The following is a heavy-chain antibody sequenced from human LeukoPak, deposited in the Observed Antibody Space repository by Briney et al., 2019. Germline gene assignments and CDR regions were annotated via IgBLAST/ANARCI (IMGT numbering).Heavy chain of an antibody. CDR2: IWFDGGKI. CDR1: GFPFSSYV. CDR3: ARDLSHTFYI. V-gene: IGHV3-33*01. Sequence: GRSLRLSCAASGFPFSSYVMHWLRQAPGKGLEWVAVIWFDGGKIYYADSVKGRFTISRDNAKNTLYLQVNSLRAEDSAVYYCARDLSHTFYIWGQGTMVTVSS. J-gene: IGHJ3*02.